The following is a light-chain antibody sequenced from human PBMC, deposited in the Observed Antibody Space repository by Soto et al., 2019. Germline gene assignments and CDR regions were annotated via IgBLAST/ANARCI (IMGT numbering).Light chain of an antibody. CDR3: QHYNNWPPYT. V-gene: IGKV3-15*01. J-gene: IGKJ2*01. Sequence: EIVMTQSPATLSVSPGERATLSCRASQNVGSNLAWYQQRPGQAPRLLIYGASTRATGIPARFTGSGSGTDFTLTISSLQSEHFAVYYCQHYNNWPPYTFGQGTKLEIK. CDR1: QNVGSN. CDR2: GAS.